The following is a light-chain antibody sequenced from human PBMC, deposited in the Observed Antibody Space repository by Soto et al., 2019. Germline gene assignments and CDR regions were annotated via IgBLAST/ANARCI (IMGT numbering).Light chain of an antibody. V-gene: IGKV1-6*01. CDR2: GAS. Sequence: AIQMTQSPSSLSASVGDRVTIFGRASQGIGNALGWYQQKPVKPPKVPIYGASNLQSGVPPRFSVSGSGTDFTLAISSLQPEDSATYYCLQDINYPWTFGQGTKVEIK. J-gene: IGKJ1*01. CDR1: QGIGNA. CDR3: LQDINYPWT.